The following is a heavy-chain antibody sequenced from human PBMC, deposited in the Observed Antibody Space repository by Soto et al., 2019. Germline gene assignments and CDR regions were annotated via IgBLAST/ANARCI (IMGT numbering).Heavy chain of an antibody. CDR3: ARDKQWRSPGHGMDV. D-gene: IGHD6-19*01. CDR1: GGSISSYY. CDR2: IYDSEKT. J-gene: IGHJ6*02. Sequence: QVQLQESGPGLVNPSETLSLTCTVSGGSISSYYWSWIRQPPGKGLEWIGYIYDSEKTNYNPSLKSRVTRSVDTSKNQLSLRMRSVTAADTAVYFCARDKQWRSPGHGMDVWGQGTTVTVSS. V-gene: IGHV4-59*01.